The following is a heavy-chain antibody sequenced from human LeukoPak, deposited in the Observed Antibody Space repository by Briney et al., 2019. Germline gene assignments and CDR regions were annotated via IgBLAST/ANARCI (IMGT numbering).Heavy chain of an antibody. CDR1: GGSISSYY. CDR2: INHSGST. J-gene: IGHJ5*02. Sequence: PSETLSLTCTVSGGSISSYYWSWIRQPPGKGLEWIGEINHSGSTNYNPSLKSRVTISVDTSKNQFSLKLSSVTAADTAVYYCARTRSGYNWFDPWGQGTLVTVSS. D-gene: IGHD3-22*01. CDR3: ARTRSGYNWFDP. V-gene: IGHV4-34*01.